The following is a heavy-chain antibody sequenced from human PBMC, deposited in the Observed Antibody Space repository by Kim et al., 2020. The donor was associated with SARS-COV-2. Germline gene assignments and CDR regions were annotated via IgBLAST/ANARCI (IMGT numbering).Heavy chain of an antibody. CDR1: GYSFTSYW. CDR2: IDPSDSYT. CDR3: ARLPRLGLLWSSGGNWFDP. J-gene: IGHJ5*02. V-gene: IGHV5-10-1*01. Sequence: GESLKISCKGSGYSFTSYWISWVRQMPGKGLEWMGRIDPSDSYTNYSPSFQGHVTISADKSISTAYLQWSSLKASDTAMYYCARLPRLGLLWSSGGNWFDPWGQGTLVTVSS. D-gene: IGHD3-10*01.